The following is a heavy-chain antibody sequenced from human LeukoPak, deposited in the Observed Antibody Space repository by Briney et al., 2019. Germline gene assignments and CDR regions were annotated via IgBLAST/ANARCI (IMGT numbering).Heavy chain of an antibody. J-gene: IGHJ4*02. Sequence: SETLSLTCAVYGGSFSGYYWSWIRQPPGKGLEWIGEINHSGSTNYNPSLKSRVTISVDTSKNQFSLKLSSVTAADTAVYYCAGPRGRIMITFGGVHFDYWGQGTLVTVSS. CDR3: AGPRGRIMITFGGVHFDY. D-gene: IGHD3-16*01. CDR1: GGSFSGYY. CDR2: INHSGST. V-gene: IGHV4-34*01.